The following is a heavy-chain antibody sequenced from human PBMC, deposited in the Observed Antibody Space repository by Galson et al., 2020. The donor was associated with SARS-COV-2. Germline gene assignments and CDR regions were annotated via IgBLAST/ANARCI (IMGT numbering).Heavy chain of an antibody. J-gene: IGHJ4*02. Sequence: GGSLRLSCAASGFTFSRRWMSWVRQAPGKGLERVANLNEDGSRRFYPDSVRGRFTVFRDNARNSLYLQMNRHRVEDTAVYFCVRDWNCGARCYRFDLWGQGAVVTVAS. D-gene: IGHD2-21*01. CDR1: GFTFSRRW. V-gene: IGHV3-7*01. CDR3: VRDWNCGARCYRFDL. CDR2: LNEDGSRR.